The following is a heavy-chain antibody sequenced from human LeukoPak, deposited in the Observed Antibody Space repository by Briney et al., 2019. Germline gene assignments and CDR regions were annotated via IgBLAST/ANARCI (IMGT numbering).Heavy chain of an antibody. CDR2: IKQDGSEK. D-gene: IGHD3-10*01. CDR3: AKDRALEGY. Sequence: PGGSLRLSCAASGFTFSSYWMSWVRQAPGKGLEWVANIKQDGSEKYYADSVKGRFTISRDNSKNTLYLQMNSLRAEDTAVYYCAKDRALEGYWGQGTLVTVSS. V-gene: IGHV3-7*01. CDR1: GFTFSSYW. J-gene: IGHJ4*02.